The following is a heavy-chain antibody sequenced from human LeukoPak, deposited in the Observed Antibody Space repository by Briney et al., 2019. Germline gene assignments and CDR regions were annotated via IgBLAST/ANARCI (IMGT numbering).Heavy chain of an antibody. CDR3: VRDRLIRFAEAVAFDI. Sequence: GASVKVSCKASGYTFTSYCSSGVRQAPGQELEWMGWISAYNGNTNSAQKLKGRVKMNTDTSTSTANMELRSLRSDDTAVYYSVRDRLIRFAEAVAFDIWGQGTMVTVSS. V-gene: IGHV1-18*01. CDR2: ISAYNGNT. J-gene: IGHJ3*02. D-gene: IGHD3-10*01. CDR1: GYTFTSYC.